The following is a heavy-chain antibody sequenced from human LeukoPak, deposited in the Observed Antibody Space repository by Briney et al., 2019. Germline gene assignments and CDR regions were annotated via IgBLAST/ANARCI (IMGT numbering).Heavy chain of an antibody. CDR3: ARGPTTQFDY. J-gene: IGHJ4*02. D-gene: IGHD1-1*01. Sequence: SETLSLTCAVYGGSFSGYYWSWIRQPPGKGLEWIGEINHSGSTNYNPSLKSRVTISVDTSKDQLSLKLSSVTAADTAVYYCARGPTTQFDYWGRGTLVTVSS. CDR2: INHSGST. CDR1: GGSFSGYY. V-gene: IGHV4-34*01.